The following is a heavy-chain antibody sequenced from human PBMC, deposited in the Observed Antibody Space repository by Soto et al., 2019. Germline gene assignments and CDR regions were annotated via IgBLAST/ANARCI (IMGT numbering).Heavy chain of an antibody. D-gene: IGHD6-13*01. CDR1: GGSISSYY. CDR2: IYYSGST. J-gene: IGHJ6*02. Sequence: SETLSLTCTVSGGSISSYYWSWIRQPPGKGLEWIGYIYYSGSTNYNSSLKSRVTISVDTSKNQFSLKLSSVTAADTAVYYCARVQQQLVGKDLYYYYYGMDVWGQGTTVTVSS. CDR3: ARVQQQLVGKDLYYYYYGMDV. V-gene: IGHV4-59*01.